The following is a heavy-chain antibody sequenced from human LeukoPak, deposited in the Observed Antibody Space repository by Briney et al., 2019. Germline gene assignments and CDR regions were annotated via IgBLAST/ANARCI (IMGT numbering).Heavy chain of an antibody. D-gene: IGHD6-19*01. Sequence: SETLSLTCAVYGGSFSGYYWSWIRQPPGKGLEWIGEINHSGSTNYNPSLKSRVTISVDTSKNQFSLKLSSVTAADTAVYYGARVGGFGEPGGIAVAGTPHYYYYMDVWGKGTTVTVSS. CDR2: INHSGST. CDR1: GGSFSGYY. J-gene: IGHJ6*03. CDR3: ARVGGFGEPGGIAVAGTPHYYYYMDV. V-gene: IGHV4-34*01.